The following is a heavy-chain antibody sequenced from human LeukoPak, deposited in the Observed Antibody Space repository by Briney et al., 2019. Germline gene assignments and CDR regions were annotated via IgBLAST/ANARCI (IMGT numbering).Heavy chain of an antibody. D-gene: IGHD3-16*01. CDR1: GFTFSSYW. CDR3: ARTPPRIMITFGTLDY. V-gene: IGHV3-7*01. J-gene: IGHJ4*02. Sequence: GGSLRLSCAASGFTFSSYWMSWVRQAPGKGLEWVANIKQDGSEKYYVDSVKGRFTISRDNAKNSLYPQMNSLRAEDTAVYYCARTPPRIMITFGTLDYWGQGTLVTVSS. CDR2: IKQDGSEK.